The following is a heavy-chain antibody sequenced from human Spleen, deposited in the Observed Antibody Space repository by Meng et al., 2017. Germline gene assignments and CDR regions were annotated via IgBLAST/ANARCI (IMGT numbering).Heavy chain of an antibody. D-gene: IGHD3-10*01. CDR1: GGSFSDYY. V-gene: IGHV4-34*01. J-gene: IGHJ6*02. CDR3: ARDNRVLWFGELDYYGMDV. Sequence: GSLRLSCVVSGGSFSDYYWSWIRQPPGKGLEWIGSIYYSGSTYYNPSLKSRVTISVDTSKNQFSLKLSSVTAADTAVYYCARDNRVLWFGELDYYGMDVWGQGTTVTVSS. CDR2: IYYSGST.